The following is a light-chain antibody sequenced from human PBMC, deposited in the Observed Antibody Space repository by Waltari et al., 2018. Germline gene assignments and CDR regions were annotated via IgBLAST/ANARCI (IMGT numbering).Light chain of an antibody. CDR1: QSMSKY. J-gene: IGKJ1*01. V-gene: IGKV3-20*01. Sequence: EIMLTQSPGTLSLSPGERATLSCRASQSMSKYLAWYQQQPGQAPWLLIDDAAIRATGIPDRLSGSGYGTDFSLTISRLEPEDYAVYYCQKYGSLPATFGRGTKVEIK. CDR3: QKYGSLPAT. CDR2: DAA.